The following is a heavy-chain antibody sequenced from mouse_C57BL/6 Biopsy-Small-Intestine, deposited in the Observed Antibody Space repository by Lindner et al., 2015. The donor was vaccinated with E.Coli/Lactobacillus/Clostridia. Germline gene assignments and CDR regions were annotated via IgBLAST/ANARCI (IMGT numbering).Heavy chain of an antibody. CDR3: ATYGYDFDY. D-gene: IGHD2-2*01. V-gene: IGHV1-53*01. CDR2: INPSNGGT. J-gene: IGHJ2*01. Sequence: VQLQESGTELVKPGASVNLSCRASGYTFTNYWMHWVKQRPGQGLEWIGNINPSNGGTNYNENFKTRATLTVDKSSTTAYMQLSSLTSEDSAVYYCATYGYDFDYWGQGTTLTVSS. CDR1: GYTFTNYW.